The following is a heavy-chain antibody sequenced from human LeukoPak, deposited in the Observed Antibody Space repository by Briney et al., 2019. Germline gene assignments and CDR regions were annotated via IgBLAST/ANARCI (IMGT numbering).Heavy chain of an antibody. CDR1: GGSISSYY. CDR3: ARMGSRYSSSPPDYYYYYYGMDV. J-gene: IGHJ6*02. CDR2: IYYSGST. D-gene: IGHD6-13*01. Sequence: SETLSLTCTVSGGSISSYYWSWIRQPPGKGLEWIGYIYYSGSTNYNPSLKSRVTISVDTSKNQFSLKLSPVTAADTAVYYCARMGSRYSSSPPDYYYYYYGMDVWGQGTTVTVSS. V-gene: IGHV4-59*08.